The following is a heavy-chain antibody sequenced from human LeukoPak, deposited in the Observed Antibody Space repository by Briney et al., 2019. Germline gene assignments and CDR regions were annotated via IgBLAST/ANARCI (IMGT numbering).Heavy chain of an antibody. D-gene: IGHD3-10*01. Sequence: GGSLRLSCAASGFSFSNYAMSWVRQAPGKGLEWVSGISDNGDKTYYADSVKGRFTFSRDNAKNSLYLQMNSLRAEDTAVYYCARGENYYGLDYWGQGTLVTVSS. V-gene: IGHV3-23*01. CDR1: GFSFSNYA. J-gene: IGHJ4*02. CDR3: ARGENYYGLDY. CDR2: ISDNGDKT.